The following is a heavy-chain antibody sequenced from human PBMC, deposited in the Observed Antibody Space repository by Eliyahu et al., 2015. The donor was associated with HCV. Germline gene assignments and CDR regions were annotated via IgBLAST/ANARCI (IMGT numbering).Heavy chain of an antibody. J-gene: IGHJ6*02. D-gene: IGHD5-18*01. V-gene: IGHV1-69*01. CDR3: ARALRRSGYSYGYSGPGLYYGMDV. Sequence: QVQLVQSGAEVKKPGSSVKVSCKASGGXFSSYAISWVRXAPGQGLEWMGGIIPXXGTANYXQKFQGRVTITADESTSTAYMELSSLRSEDTAVYYCARALRRSGYSYGYSGPGLYYGMDVWGQGTTVTVSS. CDR2: IIPXXGTA. CDR1: GGXFSSYA.